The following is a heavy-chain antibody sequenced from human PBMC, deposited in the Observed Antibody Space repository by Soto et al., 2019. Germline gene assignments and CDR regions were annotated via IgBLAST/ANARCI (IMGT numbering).Heavy chain of an antibody. CDR1: GFTFSSYA. Sequence: GGSLRLSCAASGFTFSSYAMSWVRQAPGKGLEWVSAISGSGGSTYYADSVKGRFTISRDNSKNTLYLQMNSLRAEDTAVYYCAKDSSVIHPVTDYYDSSGYYYTFDYWGQGTLVTVSS. J-gene: IGHJ4*02. CDR2: ISGSGGST. V-gene: IGHV3-23*01. CDR3: AKDSSVIHPVTDYYDSSGYYYTFDY. D-gene: IGHD3-22*01.